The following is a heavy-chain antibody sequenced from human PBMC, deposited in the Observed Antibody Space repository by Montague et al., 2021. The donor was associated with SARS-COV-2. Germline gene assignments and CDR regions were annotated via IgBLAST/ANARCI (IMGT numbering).Heavy chain of an antibody. CDR1: GYPFTSYG. CDR3: AREVIVGGYSYGYWY. D-gene: IGHD5-18*01. V-gene: IGHV1-18*01. J-gene: IGHJ4*02. CDR2: ISAYNGNT. Sequence: SGKVSCKASGYPFTSYGISWVRQAPGQGLEWMGWISAYNGNTNYAQKLQGRVTMTTDTSTSTAYMELRSLRSDDTAVYYCAREVIVGGYSYGYWYWGQGTLVTVSS.